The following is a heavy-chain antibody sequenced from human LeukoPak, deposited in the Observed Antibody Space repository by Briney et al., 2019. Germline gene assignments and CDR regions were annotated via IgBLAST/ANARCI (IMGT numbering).Heavy chain of an antibody. CDR2: VYYNGNT. V-gene: IGHV4-39*01. Sequence: SETLSLTCAVSGGPVGSSAFYWGWIRQPPGKGLEWIGSVYYNGNTFYNPSLKSRVAISVDTSKNQFSLNVTSVTAADTAAYYCGRHLNYYYYYYMDVWGKGTTVSVSS. J-gene: IGHJ6*03. CDR3: GRHLNYYYYYYMDV. CDR1: GGPVGSSAFY.